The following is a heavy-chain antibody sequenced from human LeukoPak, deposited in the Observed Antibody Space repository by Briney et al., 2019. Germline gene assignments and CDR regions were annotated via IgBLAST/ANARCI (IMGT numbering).Heavy chain of an antibody. Sequence: SETLSLTCTVSGGSIRSYYWSWIRQPPGKGLEWIAYIYYSGSTNYNPSLKSRVTMSVDTSKNQFSLKLSSVTAADTAVYYCARAEDFYESSGYPTGDAFDIWGQGTMVTVSS. CDR1: GGSIRSYY. J-gene: IGHJ3*02. D-gene: IGHD3-22*01. CDR2: IYYSGST. V-gene: IGHV4-59*12. CDR3: ARAEDFYESSGYPTGDAFDI.